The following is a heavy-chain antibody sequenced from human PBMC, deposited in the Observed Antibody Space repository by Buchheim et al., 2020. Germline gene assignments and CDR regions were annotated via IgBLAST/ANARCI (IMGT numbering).Heavy chain of an antibody. D-gene: IGHD6-19*01. J-gene: IGHJ6*02. CDR2: ISSSGGST. CDR3: AKRLGIEAGEGYDMDV. Sequence: EVQLVESGGDLVQPGGSLRLSCAASGFTFSTYAMSWVRQAPGKGLEWVSTISSSGGSTFYADSVKGWFSISRDNSKNTLYLQIKSLRAEDTAVFYCAKRLGIEAGEGYDMDVWGQGTT. V-gene: IGHV3-23*04. CDR1: GFTFSTYA.